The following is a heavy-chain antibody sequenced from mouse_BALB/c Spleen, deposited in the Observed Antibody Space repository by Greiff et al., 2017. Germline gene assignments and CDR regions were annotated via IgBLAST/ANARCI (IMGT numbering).Heavy chain of an antibody. D-gene: IGHD4-1*01. CDR1: GFSFSGYA. Sequence: EVMLVESGGGLVKPGGSLKLSCAASGFSFSGYAMSWVRQTPEKRLEWVATISSGGSYTYYPDSVKGRFTISRDNAKNTLYLQMSSLRSEDTAMYYCATLGMDYAMDYWGQGTSVTVSS. CDR2: ISSGGSYT. CDR3: ATLGMDYAMDY. J-gene: IGHJ4*01. V-gene: IGHV5-9-1*01.